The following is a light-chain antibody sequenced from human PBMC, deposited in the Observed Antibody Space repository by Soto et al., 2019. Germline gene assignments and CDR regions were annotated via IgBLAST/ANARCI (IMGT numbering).Light chain of an antibody. Sequence: EIVLTQSPGTLSLSPGERVTLSCRASQSVSSSYLAWYQQKPGQAPRLLIYGASSRATGIPDRFSGSGSGTDFTLTISRLEPEDFAVYYCQQYGSSPKKFGQGTKV. CDR3: QQYGSSPKK. CDR2: GAS. J-gene: IGKJ1*01. CDR1: QSVSSSY. V-gene: IGKV3-20*01.